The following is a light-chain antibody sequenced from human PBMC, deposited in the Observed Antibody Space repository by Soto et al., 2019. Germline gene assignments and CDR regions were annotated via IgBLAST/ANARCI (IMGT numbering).Light chain of an antibody. Sequence: AIQMTRSPSFLSASVGDRVTITCRASQGVGHDLAWYQQKPGKAPKLLIYTASTLQSGVPSRFSGSGSGTDFTLTISSLQPEDFATYYCLQDYSNPLSFGGGTKVDIK. CDR1: QGVGHD. J-gene: IGKJ4*01. CDR3: LQDYSNPLS. CDR2: TAS. V-gene: IGKV1-6*01.